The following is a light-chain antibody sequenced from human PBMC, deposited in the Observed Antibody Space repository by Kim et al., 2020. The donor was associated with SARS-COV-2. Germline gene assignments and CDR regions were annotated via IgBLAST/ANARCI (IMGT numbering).Light chain of an antibody. J-gene: IGKJ1*01. CDR2: DAT. CDR3: HQYDKFPQT. Sequence: ASIGDRVTITCQASQDINDYLEWYQQTPGKVPNLLIYDATRLETVVPSRCSGSGSGTDFTLTISSLQPEDIATYYCHQYDKFPQTFGQGTKVDIK. V-gene: IGKV1-33*01. CDR1: QDINDY.